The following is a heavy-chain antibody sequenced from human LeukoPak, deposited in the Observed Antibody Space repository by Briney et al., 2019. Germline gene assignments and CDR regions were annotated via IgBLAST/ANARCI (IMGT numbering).Heavy chain of an antibody. Sequence: ASVKVSCKVSGYTLTELSMHWVRQAPGKGLEWMGGFDPEDGETIYAQKFQGRVTMTEDTSTDTAYMELSSLRSEDTAVYYCATDSYGSGSYYNAPLDYWGQGTLVTVSS. CDR1: GYTLTELS. J-gene: IGHJ4*02. V-gene: IGHV1-24*01. CDR2: FDPEDGET. D-gene: IGHD3-10*01. CDR3: ATDSYGSGSYYNAPLDY.